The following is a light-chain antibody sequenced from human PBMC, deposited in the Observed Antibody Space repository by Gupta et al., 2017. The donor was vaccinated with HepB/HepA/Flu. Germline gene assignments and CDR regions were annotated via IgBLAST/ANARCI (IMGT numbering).Light chain of an antibody. CDR3: QSYDSSNRV. J-gene: IGLJ3*02. CDR1: SGSIASNY. CDR2: EDN. V-gene: IGLV6-57*03. Sequence: NFMLTQPHSVSESPGKTVTISCTRSSGSIASNYVQWYQQRPGSAPTTVIYEDNQRPSGVPDRFSGSIDSSSNSASLTISGLKTEDDADYSCQSYDSSNRVFGGGTKLTVL.